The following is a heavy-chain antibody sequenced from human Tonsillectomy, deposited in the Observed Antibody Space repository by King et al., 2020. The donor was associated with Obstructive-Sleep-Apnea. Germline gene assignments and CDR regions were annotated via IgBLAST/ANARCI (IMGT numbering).Heavy chain of an antibody. CDR2: ISGSGYNT. J-gene: IGHJ3*02. D-gene: IGHD6-19*01. CDR3: AKDRRSSGWWLDAFDI. Sequence: DVQLVESGGGLVQPGGSLRLSCAASGFTFSSSAMSWVRQAPGKGLEWVSAISGSGYNTYYADSVKGRFTISRDNSKNTLYLQMNSLRAEDTAVYYCAKDRRSSGWWLDAFDIWGQGTMVTVSS. CDR1: GFTFSSSA. V-gene: IGHV3-23*04.